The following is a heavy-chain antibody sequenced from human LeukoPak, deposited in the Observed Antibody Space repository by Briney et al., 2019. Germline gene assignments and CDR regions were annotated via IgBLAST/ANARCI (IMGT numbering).Heavy chain of an antibody. CDR1: VFTFSSYA. D-gene: IGHD3-10*01. Sequence: GGSLRLSCAASVFTFSSYAMSLVRQAPGKGLEWVSAISGSGGSTYYADSVKGRFTISRDNSKNTLYLQMNSLRAEDTAVYYCASQELLWFGELLSPFDYWGQGTLVTVSS. V-gene: IGHV3-23*01. CDR2: ISGSGGST. CDR3: ASQELLWFGELLSPFDY. J-gene: IGHJ4*02.